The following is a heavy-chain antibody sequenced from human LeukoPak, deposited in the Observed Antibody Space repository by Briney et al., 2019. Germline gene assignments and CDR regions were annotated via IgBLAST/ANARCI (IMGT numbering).Heavy chain of an antibody. CDR2: IYYSGST. V-gene: IGHV4-59*01. J-gene: IGHJ4*02. D-gene: IGHD6-19*01. CDR1: GGSISSYC. Sequence: TSETLSLTCTVSGGSISSYCWSWIRQPPGKGLEWIGYIYYSGSTNYNPSLKSRVTISVDTSKNQFSLKLSSVTAADTAVYYCARVTHDWYSSGWEFDYWGQGTLVTVSS. CDR3: ARVTHDWYSSGWEFDY.